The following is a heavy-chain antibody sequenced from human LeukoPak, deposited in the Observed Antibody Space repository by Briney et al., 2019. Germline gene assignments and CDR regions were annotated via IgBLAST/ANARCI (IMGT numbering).Heavy chain of an antibody. CDR3: ARGLTAMPPGGY. J-gene: IGHJ4*02. Sequence: SETLSLTCAVYGGSFSGYYWSWIRQPPGKGLEWIGEINHSGSTKYNPSHKSRVTISVDTSKNQFSLKVTSVTAADTAVYYCARGLTAMPPGGYWGQGTLVTVSS. CDR1: GGSFSGYY. D-gene: IGHD5-18*01. CDR2: INHSGST. V-gene: IGHV4-34*01.